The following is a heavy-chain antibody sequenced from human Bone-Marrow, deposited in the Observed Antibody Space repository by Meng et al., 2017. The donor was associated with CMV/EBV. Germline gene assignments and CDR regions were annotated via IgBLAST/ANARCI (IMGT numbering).Heavy chain of an antibody. CDR1: GYSISSGYY. D-gene: IGHD3-3*01. CDR2: IYHSGST. J-gene: IGHJ4*02. V-gene: IGHV4-38-2*02. Sequence: ESLKISCTVSGYSISSGYYWGWIRQPPGKGLEWIGSIYHSGSTYYNPSLKSRVTISVDTSKNQFSLKLSSVTAADTAVYYCARHLVTIFGVVIAYPDYFDYWGQGTLVTVSS. CDR3: ARHLVTIFGVVIAYPDYFDY.